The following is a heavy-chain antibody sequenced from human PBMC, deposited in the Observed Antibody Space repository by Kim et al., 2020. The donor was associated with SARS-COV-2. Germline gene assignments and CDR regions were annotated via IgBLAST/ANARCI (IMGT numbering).Heavy chain of an antibody. D-gene: IGHD3-16*02. Sequence: SETLSLTCTVSGGSISSGGYYWSWIRQHPGKGLEWIGYIYYSGSTYYNPSLKSRVTISVDTSKNQFSLKLSSVTAADTAVYYCASTPAFYYDYIWGSYRSSSFDSWGPGAPVTVSS. CDR1: GGSISSGGYY. J-gene: IGHJ4*02. V-gene: IGHV4-31*03. CDR2: IYYSGST. CDR3: ASTPAFYYDYIWGSYRSSSFDS.